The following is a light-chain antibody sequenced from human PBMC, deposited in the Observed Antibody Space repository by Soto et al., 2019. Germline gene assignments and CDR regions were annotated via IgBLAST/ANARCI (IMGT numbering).Light chain of an antibody. CDR1: SSDVGFHNY. Sequence: QSALTQPASVSGSPGQSITISCTGTSSDVGFHNYVSWYQQHPGKAPKLMIYQVSNRPSGVSNRFSGSKSGNTASLTISGLEAEDEADYYCSSYTSGNTLYVFGTGTKLTVL. J-gene: IGLJ1*01. CDR2: QVS. CDR3: SSYTSGNTLYV. V-gene: IGLV2-14*01.